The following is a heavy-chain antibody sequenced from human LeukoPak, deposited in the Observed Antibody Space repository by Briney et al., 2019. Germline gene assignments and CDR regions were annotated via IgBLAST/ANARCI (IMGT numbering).Heavy chain of an antibody. V-gene: IGHV3-30*18. D-gene: IGHD3-3*01. CDR2: ISYDGSNK. CDR1: GFTFSSYG. Sequence: QPGGSLRLSCAASGFTFSSYGMHWVRQAPGKGLGWVAVISYDGSNKYYADSLKGRFTISRDNSKNTLYLQMNSLRAEDTAVYYCAKPYVFWGGLIDYWGQGTLLTVSS. J-gene: IGHJ4*02. CDR3: AKPYVFWGGLIDY.